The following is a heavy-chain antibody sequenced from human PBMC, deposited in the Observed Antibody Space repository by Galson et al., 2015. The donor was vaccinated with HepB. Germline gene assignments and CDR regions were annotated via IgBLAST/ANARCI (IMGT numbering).Heavy chain of an antibody. D-gene: IGHD2-2*01. CDR3: ERSTTLIVAVPELMGDCFDP. V-gene: IGHV1-18*04. Sequence: SVKVSCKASDYTFTNCVISWVRQAPGQGLEWMGWTSTYAGNTNYAQNLQGRGTMTTDTSTSTAYMELRSLRYDETAVYYCERSTTLIVAVPELMGDCFDPWGQGTLVTVSS. J-gene: IGHJ5*02. CDR2: TSTYAGNT. CDR1: DYTFTNCV.